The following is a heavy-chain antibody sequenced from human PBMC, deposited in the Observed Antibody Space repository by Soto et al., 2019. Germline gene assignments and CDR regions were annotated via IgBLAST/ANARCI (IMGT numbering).Heavy chain of an antibody. CDR2: IGGSGRTT. Sequence: GGSLRLSCAASAFTFNNYAMSWVRQAPGKGLEWVSGIGGSGRTTYYADSVKGRFTISRGNSNNTLFLQMNSLRAEDTAVYYCARSRYSASSGDFYDYWGQGTLVTVSS. CDR1: AFTFNNYA. J-gene: IGHJ4*02. CDR3: ARSRYSASSGDFYDY. V-gene: IGHV3-23*01. D-gene: IGHD3-22*01.